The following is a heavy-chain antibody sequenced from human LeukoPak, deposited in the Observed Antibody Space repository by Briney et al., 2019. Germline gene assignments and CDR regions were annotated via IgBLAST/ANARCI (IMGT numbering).Heavy chain of an antibody. D-gene: IGHD3-22*01. CDR2: ISSSTSTI. CDR3: ASGGANYYDSSGYLGDAFDV. V-gene: IGHV3-48*01. J-gene: IGHJ3*01. Sequence: GGSLRLSCAASGFTFSTYGMNWVRQAPGKGLEWASYISSSTSTIYQADSVKGRFTVSRDNAKNSLFLQMSSLRADDTAVYYCASGGANYYDSSGYLGDAFDVWGQGTMVTVSS. CDR1: GFTFSTYG.